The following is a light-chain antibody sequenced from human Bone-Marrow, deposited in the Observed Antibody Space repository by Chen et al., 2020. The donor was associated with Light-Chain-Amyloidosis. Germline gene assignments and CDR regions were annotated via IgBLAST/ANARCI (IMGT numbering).Light chain of an antibody. CDR2: DAS. J-gene: IGLJ3*02. V-gene: IGLV3-21*02. CDR3: QVWDSSSDRPV. CDR1: NIGSTS. Sequence: SYLQTQPSSVSVAPGQTDTIACGGNNIGSTSVHGYQKPPGQAPRLVVYDASDRPSVIPERWSGSNAGNTATLTISRVEAWDESDYYCQVWDSSSDRPVFGGGTKLTVL.